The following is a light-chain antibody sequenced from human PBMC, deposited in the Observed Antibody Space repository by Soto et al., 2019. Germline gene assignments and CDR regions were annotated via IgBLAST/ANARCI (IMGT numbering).Light chain of an antibody. J-gene: IGLJ3*02. CDR3: CSYAGRYSWV. Sequence: QSALTQPRSVSGSPGQSVTISCTGTSSDLGGYNYVSWYQHHPRKAPKLIIYDVTQRPSGVPDRFSGSKSGNTASLTISGLQAEDEADYYWCSYAGRYSWVFGGGTKLTVL. V-gene: IGLV2-11*01. CDR1: SSDLGGYNY. CDR2: DVT.